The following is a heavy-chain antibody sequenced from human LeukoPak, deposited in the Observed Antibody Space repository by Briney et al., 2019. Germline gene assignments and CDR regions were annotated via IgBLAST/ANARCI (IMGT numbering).Heavy chain of an antibody. CDR1: GGSISSYY. CDR2: INHSGST. CDR3: AALARGGCSGVRCYSIDF. Sequence: SETLSLTCTVSGGSISSYYWSWIRQPPGKGLEWIGEINHSGSTNYNPSLKSRVTISVDTSKNQFSLKLSSVTAADTAVFYCAALARGGCSGVRCYSIDFWGQGTLVTVSS. V-gene: IGHV4-34*01. J-gene: IGHJ4*02. D-gene: IGHD2-15*01.